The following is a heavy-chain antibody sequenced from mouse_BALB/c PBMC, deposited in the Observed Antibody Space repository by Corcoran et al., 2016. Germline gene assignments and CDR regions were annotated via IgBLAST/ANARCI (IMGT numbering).Heavy chain of an antibody. V-gene: IGHV1S34*01. J-gene: IGHJ4*01. CDR1: GYSFTGYY. D-gene: IGHD1-1*01. CDR3: ARGYYYGSSYTYYAMDY. Sequence: LVKTGASVKISCTASGYSFTGYYMHWVKQSHGKSLEWIGYISCYNGATSYNQKFKGKATFTVDTSSSTAYMQFNSLTSEDSAVYYCARGYYYGSSYTYYAMDYWGQGTSVTVSS. CDR2: ISCYNGAT.